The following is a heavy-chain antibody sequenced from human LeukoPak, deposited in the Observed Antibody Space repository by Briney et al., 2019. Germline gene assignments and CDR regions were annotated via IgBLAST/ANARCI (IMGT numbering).Heavy chain of an antibody. CDR3: ARVSDFSNYSDY. V-gene: IGHV3-33*01. D-gene: IGHD3-3*01. CDR2: IWYDGSDK. CDR1: GFTFNTYG. J-gene: IGHJ4*02. Sequence: GGSLRLSCAASGFTFNTYGMHWVRQAPGKGLEWVAIIWYDGSDKFYADSVKGRFTISRDNSKNTLYLQMNSLRAEDTAVYYCARVSDFSNYSDYWGQGTLVTVSS.